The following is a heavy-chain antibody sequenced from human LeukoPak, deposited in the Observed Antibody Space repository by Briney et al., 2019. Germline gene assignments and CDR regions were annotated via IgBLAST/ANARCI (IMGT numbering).Heavy chain of an antibody. CDR3: ARAITMVRETNWFDP. V-gene: IGHV1-18*01. CDR1: GYTFTSYG. CDR2: ISAYNGNT. J-gene: IGHJ5*02. D-gene: IGHD3-10*01. Sequence: ASVKVSCKASGYTFTSYGISWVRQAPGQGLEWMGWISAYNGNTNYAQKLQGRVTMTTDTSTSTAYMELRSLRSADTAVYYCARAITMVRETNWFDPWGQGTLVTVSS.